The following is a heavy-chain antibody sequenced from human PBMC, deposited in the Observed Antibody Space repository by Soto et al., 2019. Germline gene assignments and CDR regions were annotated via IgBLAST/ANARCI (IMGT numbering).Heavy chain of an antibody. CDR3: ARSIVVVPASRVPARFDP. CDR2: INHSGST. Sequence: QVQLQQWGAGLLKPSETLSLTCAVYGGSFSGYYWSWIRQPPGKGLEWMGEINHSGSTNYNPSLKCRVTRSVDTFKNQFSPKLSPVTAADTAVYYGARSIVVVPASRVPARFDPWGQGTLVTVSS. V-gene: IGHV4-34*01. D-gene: IGHD2-2*01. J-gene: IGHJ5*02. CDR1: GGSFSGYY.